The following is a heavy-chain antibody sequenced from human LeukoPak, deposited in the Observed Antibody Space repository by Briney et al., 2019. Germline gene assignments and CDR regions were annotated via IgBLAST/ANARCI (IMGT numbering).Heavy chain of an antibody. CDR3: AWLPSY. V-gene: IGHV4-61*02. CDR1: GYSISSGYY. CDR2: IYTSGST. Sequence: PSETLSLTCTVSGYSISSGYYWGWIRPPAGKGLEWIGRIYTSGSTNYNPSLKSRVTMSVDTSKNQFSLKLSSVTAADTAVYYCAWLPSYWGQGTLVTVSS. D-gene: IGHD5-12*01. J-gene: IGHJ1*01.